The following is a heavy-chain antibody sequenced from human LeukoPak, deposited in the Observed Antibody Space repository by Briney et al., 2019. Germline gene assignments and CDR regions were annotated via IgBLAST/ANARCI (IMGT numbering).Heavy chain of an antibody. J-gene: IGHJ6*02. CDR2: ISDYP. CDR3: TKDSQGSYDGFWYGTYGMDV. Sequence: GGSLRLSCAASGFSFNTFALTWVRQAPGKGLEWVSTISDYPHYADSVRGRFTISRDNSRKTVFLQMNSLTPEDAATYYCTKDSQGSYDGFWYGTYGMDVWGQGTTVTVSS. V-gene: IGHV3-23*05. CDR1: GFSFNTFA. D-gene: IGHD3-16*01.